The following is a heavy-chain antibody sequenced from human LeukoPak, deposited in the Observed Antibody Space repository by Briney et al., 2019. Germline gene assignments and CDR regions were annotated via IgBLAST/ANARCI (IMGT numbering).Heavy chain of an antibody. V-gene: IGHV4-31*03. CDR1: GGSISSGGYY. CDR3: ARVPPAAYYGSTNYFDY. CDR2: TYYSGST. J-gene: IGHJ4*02. D-gene: IGHD3-10*01. Sequence: SQTLSLTRTVSGGSISSGGYYWSWIRQHPGKGLEWIGYTYYSGSTYYNPSLKSRVTISVDTSKNHFSLKLSSVTAADTAVYYCARVPPAAYYGSTNYFDYCGQGTLVTVSS.